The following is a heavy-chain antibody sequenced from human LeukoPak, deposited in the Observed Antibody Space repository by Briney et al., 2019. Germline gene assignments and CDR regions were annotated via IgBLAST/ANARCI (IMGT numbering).Heavy chain of an antibody. V-gene: IGHV3-48*01. CDR2: ISSSSSTI. J-gene: IGHJ4*02. D-gene: IGHD3-10*01. CDR1: GFTFSSYA. Sequence: PGGSLRLSCAASGFTFSSYAMNWVRQAPGKGLEWISYISSSSSTIYYADSVKGRFTISRDNAKNSLYLQMNSLRAEDTAVYYCAKTEHGSGSSDYWGQGAQVTVSS. CDR3: AKTEHGSGSSDY.